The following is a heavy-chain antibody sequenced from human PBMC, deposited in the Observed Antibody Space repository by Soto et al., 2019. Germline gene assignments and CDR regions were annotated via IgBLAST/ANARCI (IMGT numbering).Heavy chain of an antibody. V-gene: IGHV4-59*01. CDR2: IYYSGST. CDR1: GGSISSYY. D-gene: IGHD6-13*01. CDR3: ARVAAAETRFHY. J-gene: IGHJ4*02. Sequence: QVQLQESGPGLVKPSETLSLTCTVSGGSISSYYWSWIRQPPGKGLEWIGYIYYSGSTNYNPSLKSRVTISVDTNKNQFSLKLSSVTAADTAVYYCARVAAAETRFHYWGQGTLVTVSS.